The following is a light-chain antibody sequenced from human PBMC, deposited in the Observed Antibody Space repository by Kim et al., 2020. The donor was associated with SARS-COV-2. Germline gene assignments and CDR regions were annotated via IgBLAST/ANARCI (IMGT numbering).Light chain of an antibody. CDR3: QQYGSSPLT. V-gene: IGKV3D-20*01. CDR1: PGVSSNY. J-gene: IGKJ4*01. CDR2: GSS. Sequence: APGERATLTCGASPGVSSNYLAWYQQKPGLAPRLLIYGSSTRATGIPDRFSGSGSGTDFTLTISRLEPEDFAVYYCQQYGSSPLTFGGGTKVDIK.